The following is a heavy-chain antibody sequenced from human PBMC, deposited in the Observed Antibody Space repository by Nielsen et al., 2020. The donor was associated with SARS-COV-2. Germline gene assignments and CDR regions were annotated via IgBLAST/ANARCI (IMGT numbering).Heavy chain of an antibody. V-gene: IGHV3-30*18. CDR1: GFSFSKYA. CDR3: AKDSRTSGYYNIGYYYYGTDV. Sequence: GESLKISCAASGFSFSKYALHWVRQAPAKGLEWLALISYDGSNKYYADSVKGRFTISRDNSKNTLYLQFNSLSAEDTAVYYCAKDSRTSGYYNIGYYYYGTDVWGQGTTVTVSS. J-gene: IGHJ6*02. CDR2: ISYDGSNK. D-gene: IGHD3-22*01.